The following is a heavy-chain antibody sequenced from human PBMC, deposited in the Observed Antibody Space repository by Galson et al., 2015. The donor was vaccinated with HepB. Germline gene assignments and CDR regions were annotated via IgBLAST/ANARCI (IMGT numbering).Heavy chain of an antibody. Sequence: ETLSLTCAVYGGSFSGYYWSWIRQPPGKGLEWIGETNQSGRTNYNPSLKSRVTISGDTSKNQFSLKLSSVTAADTAVYFCARAYSNYVGYYFDYWGQGTLVTVSS. CDR3: ARAYSNYVGYYFDY. J-gene: IGHJ4*02. V-gene: IGHV4-34*01. CDR1: GGSFSGYY. CDR2: TNQSGRT. D-gene: IGHD4-11*01.